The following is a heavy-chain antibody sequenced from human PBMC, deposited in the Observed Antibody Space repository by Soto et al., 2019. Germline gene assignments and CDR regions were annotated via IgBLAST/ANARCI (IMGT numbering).Heavy chain of an antibody. J-gene: IGHJ6*02. D-gene: IGHD5-12*01. Sequence: GGSLRLSCAASGFTFITHAMSWVRQAPGKGLGWVSAISGGGGSTYYADSVKGRFTISRDNSKNTLYLQMNSLRAEDTAVYYCARGGTIMPGMDVWGQGTTVTVSS. CDR3: ARGGTIMPGMDV. CDR1: GFTFITHA. CDR2: ISGGGGST. V-gene: IGHV3-23*01.